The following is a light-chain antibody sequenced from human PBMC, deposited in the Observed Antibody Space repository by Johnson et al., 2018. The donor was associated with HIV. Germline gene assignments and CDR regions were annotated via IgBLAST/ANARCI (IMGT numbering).Light chain of an antibody. Sequence: QSMLTQPPSVSAAPGQKVTISCSGSSSTIGNNYVSWYQLLPGTAPRLLTYKDDKRPSGIPDRFSGSKSVTSATLGIPALQNGEEADYYCGTWDTCLSACGVFGSGTKVTVL. J-gene: IGLJ1*01. V-gene: IGLV1-51*02. CDR1: SSTIGNNY. CDR3: GTWDTCLSACGV. CDR2: KDD.